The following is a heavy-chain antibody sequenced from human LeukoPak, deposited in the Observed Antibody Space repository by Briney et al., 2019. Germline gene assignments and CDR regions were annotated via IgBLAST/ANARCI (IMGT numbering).Heavy chain of an antibody. V-gene: IGHV1-2*02. Sequence: GASVKVSCKASGYTFTGYYMHWVRQAPGQGLEWMGWINPNSGGTNYAQKFRGRVTMTRDTSISTAYMELSRLRSDDTAVYYCARAGRITMVRGVIIRNWFDPWGQGTLVTVSS. CDR3: ARAGRITMVRGVIIRNWFDP. CDR2: INPNSGGT. D-gene: IGHD3-10*01. J-gene: IGHJ5*02. CDR1: GYTFTGYY.